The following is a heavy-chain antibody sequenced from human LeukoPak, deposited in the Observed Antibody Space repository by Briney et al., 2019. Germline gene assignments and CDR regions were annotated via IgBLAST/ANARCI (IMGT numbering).Heavy chain of an antibody. CDR3: ARGESSTPEDY. CDR1: GYTFTSYY. V-gene: IGHV1-46*01. Sequence: ASVKVSCKASGYTFTSYYMHWVRQAPGQGLEWMGIINPSGGSTSYAQKFQGRVTMTRDTSISTAYMELSRLRSDDTAVYYCARGESSTPEDYWGQGTLVTVSS. D-gene: IGHD1-14*01. CDR2: INPSGGST. J-gene: IGHJ4*02.